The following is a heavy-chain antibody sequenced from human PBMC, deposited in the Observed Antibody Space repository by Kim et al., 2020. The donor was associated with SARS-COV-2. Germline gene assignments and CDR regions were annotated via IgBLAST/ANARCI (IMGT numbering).Heavy chain of an antibody. D-gene: IGHD3-22*01. Sequence: GRFTISRDKSKNTLYLQMNSLRAEDTAVYYCAKIRFPYYYDSSGYSEVGYWGQGTLVTVSS. J-gene: IGHJ4*02. V-gene: IGHV3-30*02. CDR3: AKIRFPYYYDSSGYSEVGY.